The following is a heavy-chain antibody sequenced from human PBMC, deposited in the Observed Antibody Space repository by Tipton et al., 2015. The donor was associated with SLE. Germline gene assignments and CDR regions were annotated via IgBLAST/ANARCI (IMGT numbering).Heavy chain of an antibody. CDR2: ISYDGSNK. J-gene: IGHJ4*02. D-gene: IGHD6-13*01. V-gene: IGHV3-30*03. CDR3: ARFGAAAGMGY. CDR1: GFTFSSYG. Sequence: SLRLSCAASGFTFSSYGMHWVRQAPGKGLEWVAVISYDGSNKYYADSVKGRFTISRDNSKNTLYLQMNSLRAEDTAVYYCARFGAAAGMGYWGQGTLVTVSS.